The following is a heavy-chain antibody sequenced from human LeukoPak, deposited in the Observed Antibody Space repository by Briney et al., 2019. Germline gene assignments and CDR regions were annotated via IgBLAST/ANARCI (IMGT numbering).Heavy chain of an antibody. CDR1: GYSFTTYC. J-gene: IGHJ4*02. Sequence: GESLKISCEASGYSFTTYCIGWVRQMPGKGLEWMGIIYPGDSDTRYSPSFQGQVTISADKSINTAYLQWSSLKASDTAMYYCARQHGSGSYYSRAIDYWGQGTLVTVSS. D-gene: IGHD3-10*01. CDR3: ARQHGSGSYYSRAIDY. V-gene: IGHV5-51*01. CDR2: IYPGDSDT.